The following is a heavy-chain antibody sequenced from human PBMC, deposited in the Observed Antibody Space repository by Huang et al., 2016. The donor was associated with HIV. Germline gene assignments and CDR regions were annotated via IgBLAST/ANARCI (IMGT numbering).Heavy chain of an antibody. D-gene: IGHD3-16*01. V-gene: IGHV3-9*01. Sequence: EIQLVESGGGSVEPGRSLRLSCVISGFTFDDYAMHWVRQVPGKGLEWVSGINWNGGNLGYADSVKGRVTISRDNARNSLFLQLDSLRPEDTAFYYCTKAVIMRKFGGAFDYWGQGVPVIVSS. J-gene: IGHJ4*02. CDR2: INWNGGNL. CDR1: GFTFDDYA. CDR3: TKAVIMRKFGGAFDY.